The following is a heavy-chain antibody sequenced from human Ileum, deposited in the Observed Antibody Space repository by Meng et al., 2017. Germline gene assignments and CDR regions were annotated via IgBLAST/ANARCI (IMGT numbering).Heavy chain of an antibody. V-gene: IGHV4-34*01. CDR1: DGSLRVYY. CDR2: IHPGGST. CDR3: ATGVDWAKSGNI. D-gene: IGHD3-9*01. Sequence: QVQLRQGGAGLLKPSETLFLTCAVYDGSLRVYYLSWIRQPPRKVLEWVGEIHPGGSTSYTPSLQSRVTIAVDTSKNQFSVTLSSVSAADTAVYYCATGVDWAKSGNIWGQGTLVTVSS. J-gene: IGHJ4*02.